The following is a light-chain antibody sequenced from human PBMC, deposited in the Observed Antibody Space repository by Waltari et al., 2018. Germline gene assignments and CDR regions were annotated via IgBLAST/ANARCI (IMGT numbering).Light chain of an antibody. J-gene: IGKJ1*01. CDR3: QQYYSHPPT. V-gene: IGKV1-8*01. Sequence: AIRTTQSPSALPASPRDRVTITRRASQRISSYLAWYQQKPGKAPKFLIYAASTLQSGVPSRFSGSGSGTDFTLTISCLQSEDFASYYCQQYYSHPPTFGQGTKVENK. CDR1: QRISSY. CDR2: AAS.